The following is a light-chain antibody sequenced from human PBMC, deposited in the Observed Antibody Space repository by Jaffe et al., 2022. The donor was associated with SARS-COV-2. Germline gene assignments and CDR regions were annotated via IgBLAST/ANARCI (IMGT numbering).Light chain of an antibody. CDR1: SSDVGSYNL. V-gene: IGLV2-23*02. CDR3: CSYGDSTFYV. J-gene: IGLJ1*01. Sequence: QSALTQPASVSGSPGQSITISCTGTSSDVGSYNLVSWYQQHPGKAPKLIIYEVSKRPSGISNRFSGSKSGNTASLTISGLQAEDEAEYYCCSYGDSTFYVFGTGTKVTVL. CDR2: EVS.